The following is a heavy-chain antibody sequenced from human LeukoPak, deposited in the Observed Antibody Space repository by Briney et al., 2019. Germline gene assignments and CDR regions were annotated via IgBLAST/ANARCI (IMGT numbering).Heavy chain of an antibody. V-gene: IGHV4-31*03. D-gene: IGHD3-10*01. J-gene: IGHJ4*02. Sequence: SETLSLTCTVSGGSISSGGYYWSWIRQHPGKGLEWIGYIYYSGSTYYNPSLKSRVTISVDTSKNQFSLKLSSVTAADTAVYYCARILLWFGELSTHYYFDHWGQGTLVTVSS. CDR1: GGSISSGGYY. CDR3: ARILLWFGELSTHYYFDH. CDR2: IYYSGST.